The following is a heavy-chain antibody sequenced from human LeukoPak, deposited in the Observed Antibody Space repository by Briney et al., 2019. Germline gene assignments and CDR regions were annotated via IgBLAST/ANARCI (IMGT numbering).Heavy chain of an antibody. D-gene: IGHD6-6*01. V-gene: IGHV1-18*01. CDR1: GYTFTSYG. CDR3: ARGGGSSSSGPYFDY. Sequence: ASVKGPCKASGYTFTSYGISWVRQAPGQGLEWMGWISPYNANTNYAQKFRGRVTMTTDTSTSTAYMELRSLRSDDTAVYYCARGGGSSSSGPYFDYWGQGTLVTVSS. J-gene: IGHJ4*02. CDR2: ISPYNANT.